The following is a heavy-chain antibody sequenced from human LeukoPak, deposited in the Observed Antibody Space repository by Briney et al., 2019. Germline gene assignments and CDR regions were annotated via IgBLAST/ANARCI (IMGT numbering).Heavy chain of an antibody. J-gene: IGHJ4*02. D-gene: IGHD4-11*01. CDR1: GGTLRNNA. CDR3: ASPKENSDYYFDS. V-gene: IGHV1-69*13. CDR2: LIPLFGRA. Sequence: GASVKVSCKASGGTLRNNAISWVRQAPGQGLEWMGGLIPLFGRAEYAQKFQGRVTITADEPTNTAYMELNFLRSEDTAVYYCASPKENSDYYFDSWGQGTLVAVSA.